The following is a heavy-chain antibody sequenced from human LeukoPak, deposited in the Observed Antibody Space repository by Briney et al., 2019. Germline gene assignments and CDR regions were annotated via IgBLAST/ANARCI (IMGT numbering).Heavy chain of an antibody. CDR3: AKHLRATNTYIFFGLDV. D-gene: IGHD1-26*01. V-gene: IGHV3-9*01. Sequence: PGGSLRLSCAARGFTFKDYGMHWVRQPPGKGLEWVSGITWNGGGTDYADSVKGRFTISRDNAKNSLYLQMTSLRPEDTALYYCAKHLRATNTYIFFGLDVWGQGTTVTVSS. CDR2: ITWNGGGT. CDR1: GFTFKDYG. J-gene: IGHJ6*02.